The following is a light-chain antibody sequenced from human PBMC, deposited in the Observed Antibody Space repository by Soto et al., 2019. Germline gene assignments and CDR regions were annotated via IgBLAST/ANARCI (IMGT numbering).Light chain of an antibody. Sequence: QSVLTQPASVSGSPGQSITISCTGTSSDVGGYNYVSWYQQLPGKAPKLLIYEVNYRPSGVSDRFSGSKSGNTASLTISGLQPEDEADYYCSTYTTSSTPDVFGTGTKVTVL. CDR1: SSDVGGYNY. V-gene: IGLV2-14*01. J-gene: IGLJ1*01. CDR2: EVN. CDR3: STYTTSSTPDV.